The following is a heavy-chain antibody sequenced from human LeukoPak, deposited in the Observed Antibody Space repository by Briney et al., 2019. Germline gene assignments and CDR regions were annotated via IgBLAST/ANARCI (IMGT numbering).Heavy chain of an antibody. CDR2: ISSSGSTI. Sequence: GGSLRLSCAASGFTFSDYYMSWIRQAPRKGLEWVSYISSSGSTIYYADSVKGRFTISRDNAKNSLYLQMNSLRAEDTAVYYCARDRIVVVPAAPVDYWGQGTLVTVSS. CDR1: GFTFSDYY. J-gene: IGHJ4*02. CDR3: ARDRIVVVPAAPVDY. V-gene: IGHV3-11*04. D-gene: IGHD2-2*01.